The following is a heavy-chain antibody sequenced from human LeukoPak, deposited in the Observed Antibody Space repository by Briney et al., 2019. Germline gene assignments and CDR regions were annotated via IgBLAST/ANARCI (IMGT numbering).Heavy chain of an antibody. CDR2: INPNSGGT. CDR1: GYTFTSYY. V-gene: IGHV1-2*02. CDR3: ARASRVYSSGCYGY. Sequence: GASVKVSCKASGYTFTSYYMHWVRQAPGQGLEWMGWINPNSGGTNYAQKFQGRVTMTRDTSISTAYMELSRLRSDDTAVYYCARASRVYSSGCYGYWGQGTLVTVSS. D-gene: IGHD6-19*01. J-gene: IGHJ4*02.